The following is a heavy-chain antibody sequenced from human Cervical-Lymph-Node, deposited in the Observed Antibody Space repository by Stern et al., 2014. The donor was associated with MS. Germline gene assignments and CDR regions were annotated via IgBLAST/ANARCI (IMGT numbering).Heavy chain of an antibody. CDR2: ISHSGDT. CDR1: GFSISSGYH. J-gene: IGHJ4*02. CDR3: ARDPAYFDY. Sequence: QVQLQESGPGLVKPSETLSLTCSVSGFSISSGYHWGWIRQPPGNGMEWIGSISHSGDTFYNPSLKSRVTLSVDTSKNRLSLKLRSVTAADTAVYYCARDPAYFDYWGQGTPVTVSS. V-gene: IGHV4-38-2*02.